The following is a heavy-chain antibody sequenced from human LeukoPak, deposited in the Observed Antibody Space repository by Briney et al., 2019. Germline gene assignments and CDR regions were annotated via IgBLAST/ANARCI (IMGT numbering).Heavy chain of an antibody. CDR2: ISSGSTI. D-gene: IGHD6-19*01. V-gene: IGHV3-48*03. CDR3: ARESIAVAGAPFDY. Sequence: PGGSLRVSCAASGFTFSSYEMNWVRQAPGKGLEWVSYISSGSTIYDADSVKGRFTISRDNAKNSLYLQMNSLRAEDTAVYYCARESIAVAGAPFDYWGQGTLVTVSS. CDR1: GFTFSSYE. J-gene: IGHJ4*02.